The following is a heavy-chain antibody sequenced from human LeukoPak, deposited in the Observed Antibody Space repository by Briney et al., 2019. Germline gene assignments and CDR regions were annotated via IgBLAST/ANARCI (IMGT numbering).Heavy chain of an antibody. CDR2: INHSGST. V-gene: IGHV4-34*01. Sequence: PSETLSLTCTVSGGSISSYYWSWIRQPPGKGLEWIGEINHSGSTNYNPSLKSRVTISVDTSKNQFSLKLSSVTAADTAVYYCARGRSHGDYEVDWFDPWGQGTLVTVSS. J-gene: IGHJ5*02. CDR3: ARGRSHGDYEVDWFDP. D-gene: IGHD4-17*01. CDR1: GGSISSYY.